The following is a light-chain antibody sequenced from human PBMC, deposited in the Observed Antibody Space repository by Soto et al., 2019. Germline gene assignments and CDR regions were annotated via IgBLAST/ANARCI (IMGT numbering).Light chain of an antibody. V-gene: IGKV1-27*01. J-gene: IGKJ4*01. CDR3: QKYTNVPA. CDR2: AAS. CDR1: QGISNY. Sequence: DIQMTQSPSSLSASVGDRVTITCRASQGISNYLAWYQQIPGKVPKLLISAASTLQSGVPSRFSGSGSGTYFTLTSSMLHADDVASYYCQKYTNVPAFGGGTKVEIK.